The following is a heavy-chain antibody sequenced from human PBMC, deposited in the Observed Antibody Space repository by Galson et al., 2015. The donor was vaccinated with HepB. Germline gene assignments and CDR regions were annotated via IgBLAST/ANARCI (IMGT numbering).Heavy chain of an antibody. J-gene: IGHJ4*02. CDR3: ARDRGYCSGGSCYSGGFDY. V-gene: IGHV3-30-3*01. Sequence: SLRLSCAASGFTFSSYAMHWVRQAPGKGLEWVAVISYDGSNKYYADSVKGRYTISRDNSKNTLYLQMNSLRAEDTAVYYCARDRGYCSGGSCYSGGFDYWGQGTLVTVSS. D-gene: IGHD2-15*01. CDR1: GFTFSSYA. CDR2: ISYDGSNK.